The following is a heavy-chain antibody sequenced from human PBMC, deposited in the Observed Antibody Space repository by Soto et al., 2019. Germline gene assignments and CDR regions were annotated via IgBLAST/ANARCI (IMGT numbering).Heavy chain of an antibody. CDR1: GGSSISYY. CDR2: IYYSGST. J-gene: IGHJ6*02. D-gene: IGHD3-3*01. Sequence: PLETHPLTSTVSGGSSISYYWSWIRQPPGKGLEWIGYIYYSGSTNYNPSLKSRVTISVDTSKNQFSLKLSSVTAADTAVYYCAREKNDFWSGFQTGSYYYYGMDVWGQGTTVTVSS. CDR3: AREKNDFWSGFQTGSYYYYGMDV. V-gene: IGHV4-59*01.